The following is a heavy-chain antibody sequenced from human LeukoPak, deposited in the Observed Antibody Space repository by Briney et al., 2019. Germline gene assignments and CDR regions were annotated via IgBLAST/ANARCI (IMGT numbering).Heavy chain of an antibody. Sequence: SETLSLTCTVSGGSISSSSYYWGWIRQPPGKGLEWIGCIYYSGSTYYNPSLKSRVTISVDTSKNQFSLKLSSVTAADTAVYYCARLTLYYDSSGYYSPFDYWGQGTLVTVSS. V-gene: IGHV4-39*07. CDR2: IYYSGST. CDR1: GGSISSSSYY. J-gene: IGHJ4*02. D-gene: IGHD3-22*01. CDR3: ARLTLYYDSSGYYSPFDY.